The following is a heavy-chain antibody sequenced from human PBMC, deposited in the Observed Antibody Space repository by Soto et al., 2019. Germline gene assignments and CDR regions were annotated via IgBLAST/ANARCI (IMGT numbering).Heavy chain of an antibody. J-gene: IGHJ4*02. CDR2: IYYSGST. V-gene: IGHV4-59*01. CDR3: ARTLYSYGPRFDY. D-gene: IGHD5-18*01. CDR1: GGSISSYY. Sequence: PSETLSVTCTVSGGSISSYYWSWIRQPPGKGLEWIGYIYYSGSTNYSPSLKSRVTISVDTSKNQFSLKLSSVTAADTAVYYCARTLYSYGPRFDYWGQGTLVTVSS.